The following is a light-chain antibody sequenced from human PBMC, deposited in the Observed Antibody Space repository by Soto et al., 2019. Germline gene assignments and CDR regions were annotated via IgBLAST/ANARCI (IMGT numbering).Light chain of an antibody. Sequence: DIVLTQSPATLSLSPGERATLSCRASQSVSNYLAWYQQKPGQAPRLLIYAASNRAPGIPARFSGSGSGTDFTLTISSPEPEDFAVYYCQQSSNWLTFGGGTKVEIK. CDR3: QQSSNWLT. J-gene: IGKJ4*01. CDR1: QSVSNY. V-gene: IGKV3-11*01. CDR2: AAS.